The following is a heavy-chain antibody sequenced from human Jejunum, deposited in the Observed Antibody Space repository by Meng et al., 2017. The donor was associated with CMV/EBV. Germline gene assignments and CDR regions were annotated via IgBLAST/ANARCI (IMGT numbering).Heavy chain of an antibody. Sequence: AGSIFSNSWMMWVRRAPGKGLEWVAKTNEDGSDKYYVDSVKGRFTIFRDNAKNSVYLQMNSLRAEDTAVYYCASTGPLYGLYFCYWGQGTLVTVSS. CDR3: ASTGPLYGLYFCY. CDR2: TNEDGSDK. V-gene: IGHV3-7*01. D-gene: IGHD2-8*01. J-gene: IGHJ4*02. CDR1: GSIFSNSW.